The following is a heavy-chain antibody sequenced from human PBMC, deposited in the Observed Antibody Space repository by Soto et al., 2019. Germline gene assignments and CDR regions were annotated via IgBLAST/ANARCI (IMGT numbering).Heavy chain of an antibody. Sequence: QVRLVQSGAEVKSPGTSVKVSCQTYGYTFADYSIHWVRQAPGQGLEYMGNIDPSTGTSDSAQTLQGRISMTTDASTSTVYMELNNLRSADTAVYYCARLSRITFIVNWGQGTLVTVSS. CDR1: GYTFADYS. CDR2: IDPSTGTS. V-gene: IGHV1-46*04. J-gene: IGHJ4*02. CDR3: ARLSRITFIVN. D-gene: IGHD3-10*01.